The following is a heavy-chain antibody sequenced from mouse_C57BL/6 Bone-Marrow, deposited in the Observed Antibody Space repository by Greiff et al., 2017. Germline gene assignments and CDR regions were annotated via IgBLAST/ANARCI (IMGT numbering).Heavy chain of an antibody. J-gene: IGHJ2*01. CDR3: VRQTTVVFDY. CDR2: IRSKSNNYAT. Sequence: EVQLVESGGGLVQPKGSLKLSCAASGFSFNTYAMNWVRQAPGKGLEWVARIRSKSNNYATYYANSVKDRFTISRDDSESRLYLQMNNLKTEDTAMYYFVRQTTVVFDYWGQGTTLTVSS. V-gene: IGHV10-1*01. CDR1: GFSFNTYA. D-gene: IGHD1-1*01.